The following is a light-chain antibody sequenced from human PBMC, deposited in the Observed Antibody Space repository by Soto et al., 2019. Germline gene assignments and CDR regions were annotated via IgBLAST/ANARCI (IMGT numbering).Light chain of an antibody. CDR3: QQSYSTPMYT. CDR2: AAS. Sequence: DIQMTQSPSSLSASVGDRVTITYRASQSISSYLNWYQQKPGKAPKLLIYAASSLQSGVPSRFSGSGSGTDFTLTISSLQPEDFATYYCQQSYSTPMYTFGQGTKLEIK. V-gene: IGKV1-39*01. CDR1: QSISSY. J-gene: IGKJ2*01.